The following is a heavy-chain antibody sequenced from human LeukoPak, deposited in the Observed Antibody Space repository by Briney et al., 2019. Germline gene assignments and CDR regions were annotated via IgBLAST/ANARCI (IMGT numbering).Heavy chain of an antibody. J-gene: IGHJ4*02. CDR2: INPSGGST. D-gene: IGHD3-22*01. V-gene: IGHV1-46*01. CDR3: ARGTLSSGYPRY. Sequence: MHWVRQAPGQGLEWMGIINPSGGSTSYAQKFQGRVTITRDTSTSTVYMELSSLRSEDTAVYYCARGTLSSGYPRYWGQGTLVTVSS.